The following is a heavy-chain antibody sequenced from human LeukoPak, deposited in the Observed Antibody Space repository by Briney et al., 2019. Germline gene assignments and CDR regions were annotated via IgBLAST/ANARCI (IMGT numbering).Heavy chain of an antibody. CDR1: GYTFTSYA. CDR3: ARDRTSLWFGEFYDAFDI. V-gene: IGHV1-3*01. J-gene: IGHJ3*02. CDR2: INAGNGNT. Sequence: ASVKVSCKASGYTFTSYAMHWVRQAPGQRLEWMGWINAGNGNTKYSQKFQGRVTITRDTSASTAYMELSSLRSEDTAVYYCARDRTSLWFGEFYDAFDIWGQGTMVTVSS. D-gene: IGHD3-10*01.